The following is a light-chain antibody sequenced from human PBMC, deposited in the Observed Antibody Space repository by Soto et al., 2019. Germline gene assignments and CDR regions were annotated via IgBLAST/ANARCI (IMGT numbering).Light chain of an antibody. CDR2: EGS. CDR1: SSDVGSYNL. J-gene: IGLJ1*01. Sequence: QSVLTQPASVSGSPGQSITISCTGTSSDVGSYNLVSWYQQHPGKAPKLMIYEGSKRPSGVSNRFSGSKSGNTASLTISGVQAEDEADYYCCSYVGGRTVRVYVCGTGSKVTVL. V-gene: IGLV2-23*03. CDR3: CSYVGGRTVRVYV.